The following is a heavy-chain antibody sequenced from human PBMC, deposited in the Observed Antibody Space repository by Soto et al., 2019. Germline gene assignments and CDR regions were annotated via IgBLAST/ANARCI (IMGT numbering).Heavy chain of an antibody. Sequence: GGSLSLSCTASGFPFSNYNMNWVRQAPGKGLEWISHISSSSSSIHYADSVKGRFTISRDNSKNTLYLQMNSLRAEDTAVYYCARGTSITGSNDYWGQGTLVTVSS. D-gene: IGHD1-20*01. J-gene: IGHJ4*02. CDR1: GFPFSNYN. V-gene: IGHV3-48*01. CDR2: ISSSSSSI. CDR3: ARGTSITGSNDY.